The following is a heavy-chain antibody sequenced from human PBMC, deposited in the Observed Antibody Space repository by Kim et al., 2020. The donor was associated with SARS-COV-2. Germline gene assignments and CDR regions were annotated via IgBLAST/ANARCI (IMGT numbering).Heavy chain of an antibody. V-gene: IGHV3-23*01. Sequence: GGSLRLSCAASGFTFSHYAMSWIRQAPGTGLEWVSSISGSGSTFYAAPLKGRCSSSRYNAQSTVYLQMISLRTEDAAMYYCQRVVSGANVGGEAF. J-gene: IGHJ3*01. CDR1: GFTFSHYA. D-gene: IGHD3-10*01. CDR3: QRVVSGANVGGEAF. CDR2: ISGSGST.